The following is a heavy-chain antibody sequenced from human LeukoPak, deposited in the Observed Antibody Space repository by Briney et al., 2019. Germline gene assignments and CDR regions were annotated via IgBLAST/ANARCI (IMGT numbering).Heavy chain of an antibody. J-gene: IGHJ4*02. CDR1: GYTFTSNY. V-gene: IGHV3-30*18. D-gene: IGHD6-13*01. Sequence: SCKAFGYTFTSNYMHWVRQAPGKGLEWVAVISYDGSNKYYADSVKGRFTISRDNSKNTLYLQMNSLRAEDTAVYYCAKDQGSSYFDYWGQGTLVTVSS. CDR2: ISYDGSNK. CDR3: AKDQGSSYFDY.